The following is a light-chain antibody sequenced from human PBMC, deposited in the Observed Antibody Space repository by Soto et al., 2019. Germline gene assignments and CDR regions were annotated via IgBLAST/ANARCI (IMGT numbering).Light chain of an antibody. CDR3: QQFKSYPLT. J-gene: IGKJ4*01. Sequence: DIQLTQSPSFLSASVGDRVTITCRASQDINNYLAWYQQRPGRAPNLLISIASAMQSGVPSRFSGSRYGTEFSLTISSLLPEDSATYYCQQFKSYPLTFGGGTKIEIK. CDR1: QDINNY. V-gene: IGKV1-9*01. CDR2: IAS.